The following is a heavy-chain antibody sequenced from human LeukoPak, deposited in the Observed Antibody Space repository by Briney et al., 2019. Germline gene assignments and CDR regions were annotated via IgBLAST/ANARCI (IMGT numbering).Heavy chain of an antibody. V-gene: IGHV3-15*01. D-gene: IGHD1-26*01. Sequence: GGSLRLSCAASGFTFSNAWMSWVRQAPGKGREWVGRIKSKTDGETTDYAAPVKGRFTISRDDSKNTLYLQMNSLKTEDTAVYYCTTDPGAEWEPQYAFDIWGQGTMVTVSS. CDR3: TTDPGAEWEPQYAFDI. CDR1: GFTFSNAW. J-gene: IGHJ3*02. CDR2: IKSKTDGETT.